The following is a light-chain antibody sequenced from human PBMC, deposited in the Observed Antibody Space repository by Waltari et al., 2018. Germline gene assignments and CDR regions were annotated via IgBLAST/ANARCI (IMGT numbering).Light chain of an antibody. CDR1: QSVTRA. CDR2: GAS. J-gene: IGKJ1*01. CDR3: QHYLRLPVT. V-gene: IGKV3-20*01. Sequence: EIVLTQSPGTLSLSPGDSATLPCMTNQSVTRALAWYQQKPGQAPRLLIYGASNRATGIPDRFSGSGSGTDFSLTISSLEPEDFAVYYCQHYLRLPVTFGQGTKVEVK.